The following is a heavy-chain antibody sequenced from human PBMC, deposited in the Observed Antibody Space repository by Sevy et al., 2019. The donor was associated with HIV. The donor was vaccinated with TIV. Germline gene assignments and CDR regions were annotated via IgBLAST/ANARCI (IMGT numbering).Heavy chain of an antibody. Sequence: GGSLRLSCAASGFTFSSYAMSWVRQAPGKGLEWVSAISGGGGSTYYADSVKGRFTISRDNSKNTLYLQMNSLRAEDTAVYYCAKVIGYSGYDSGSDYWGQGTLVTVSS. CDR1: GFTFSSYA. D-gene: IGHD5-12*01. V-gene: IGHV3-23*01. CDR2: ISGGGGST. CDR3: AKVIGYSGYDSGSDY. J-gene: IGHJ4*02.